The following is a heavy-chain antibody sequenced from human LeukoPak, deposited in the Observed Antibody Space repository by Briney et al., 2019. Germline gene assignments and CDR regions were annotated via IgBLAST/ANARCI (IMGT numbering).Heavy chain of an antibody. J-gene: IGHJ6*02. V-gene: IGHV1-46*01. Sequence: GASVKVSCKASGYTFTSYYMHWVRQAPGQGLEWMGIINPSGGSTSYAQRFQGRVTMTRDTSTSTVYMELSSLRSEDTAVYYCARRGYSGYADYYGMDVWGQGTTVTVSS. CDR3: ARRGYSGYADYYGMDV. CDR1: GYTFTSYY. D-gene: IGHD5-12*01. CDR2: INPSGGST.